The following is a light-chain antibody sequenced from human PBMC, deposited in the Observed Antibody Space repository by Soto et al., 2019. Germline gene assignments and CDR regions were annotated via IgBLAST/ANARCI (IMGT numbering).Light chain of an antibody. Sequence: QSVLTQPASVSGSPGQSITISCTGTSSDVGSYNLVSWYQQHPGKAPKLMIYEGSSRPSGVSNRFSGSKSGNTASLTISGLRAEDEADYYCCSYAGSSTLVFGGGTKVTVL. V-gene: IGLV2-23*01. CDR2: EGS. J-gene: IGLJ3*02. CDR1: SSDVGSYNL. CDR3: CSYAGSSTLV.